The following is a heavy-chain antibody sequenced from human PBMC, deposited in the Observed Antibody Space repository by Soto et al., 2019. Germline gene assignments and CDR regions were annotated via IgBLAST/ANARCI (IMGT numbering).Heavy chain of an antibody. CDR3: ARDVKAVAGLDL. V-gene: IGHV3-33*01. CDR1: GFTFGSYG. CDR2: IWHDGSYK. J-gene: IGHJ5*02. D-gene: IGHD6-19*01. Sequence: QVQLVESGGGVVQTGTSLRLSCEASGFTFGSYGIHWVRQAPGKGLEWVAVIWHDGSYKYYADYVKGRFTISRDNSKNTLYLEMNSLRAEDTAIYYCARDVKAVAGLDLWGQGTLVSVS.